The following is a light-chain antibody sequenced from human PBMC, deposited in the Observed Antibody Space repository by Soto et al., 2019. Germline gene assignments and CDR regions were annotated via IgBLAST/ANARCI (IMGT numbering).Light chain of an antibody. CDR3: MRALQTPLT. V-gene: IGKV2-28*01. CDR1: QSLLHSNGYNY. CDR2: LGS. J-gene: IGKJ4*02. Sequence: DIVMTQSPLSLPVTPGEPASISCRSSQSLLHSNGYNYLDWYLQKPGQSPQLLIYLGSNRASGVTDRFSGSGSGTDFTLKISRVEAEDVGVYYCMRALQTPLTFGGGTKVEIK.